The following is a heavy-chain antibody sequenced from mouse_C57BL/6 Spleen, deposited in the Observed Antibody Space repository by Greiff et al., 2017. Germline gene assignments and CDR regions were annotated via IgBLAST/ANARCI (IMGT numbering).Heavy chain of an antibody. Sequence: VQLQQPGAELVRPGSSVKLSCKASGYTFTSYWMHWVKQRPIQGLEWIGNIDPSDSETHYNQKFKDKATLTVDKSSSTAYMQLSSLTSEDSAVYYCARTPYDGYYPYYCDYWGQGTTLTVSS. V-gene: IGHV1-52*01. CDR3: ARTPYDGYYPYYCDY. D-gene: IGHD2-3*01. J-gene: IGHJ2*01. CDR2: IDPSDSET. CDR1: GYTFTSYW.